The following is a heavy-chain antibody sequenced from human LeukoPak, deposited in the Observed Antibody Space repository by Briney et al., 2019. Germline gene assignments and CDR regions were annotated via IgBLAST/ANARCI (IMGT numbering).Heavy chain of an antibody. CDR3: ARDLGAYYDSSDNWFDP. J-gene: IGHJ5*02. CDR1: GFTFSSYW. V-gene: IGHV3-74*01. D-gene: IGHD3-22*01. CDR2: INTDGSST. Sequence: GGSLRLSCAASGFTFSSYWMHWVRQAPGKGLVWVSRINTDGSSTSYADSVKGRFTISRDNAKNTLYLQMNSLRAEDTAFYYCARDLGAYYDSSDNWFDPWGQGTLVTVSS.